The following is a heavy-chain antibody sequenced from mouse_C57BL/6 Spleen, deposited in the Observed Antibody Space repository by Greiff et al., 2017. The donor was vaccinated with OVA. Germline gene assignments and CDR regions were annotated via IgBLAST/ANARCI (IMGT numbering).Heavy chain of an antibody. CDR2: IDPETGGT. D-gene: IGHD1-1*01. Sequence: VQLQESGAELVRPGASVTLSCKASGYTFTDYEMHWVKQTPVHGLEWIGAIDPETGGTAYNQKFKGKAILTADKSSSTAYMELRSLTSEDSAVYYCTRYDYYGSSWAYWGQGTLVTVSA. V-gene: IGHV1-15*01. J-gene: IGHJ3*01. CDR1: GYTFTDYE. CDR3: TRYDYYGSSWAY.